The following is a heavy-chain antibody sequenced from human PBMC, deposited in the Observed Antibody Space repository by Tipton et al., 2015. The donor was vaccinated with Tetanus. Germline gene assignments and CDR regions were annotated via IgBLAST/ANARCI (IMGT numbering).Heavy chain of an antibody. J-gene: IGHJ5*02. V-gene: IGHV4-30-2*01. CDR3: ARATSTGPAYNWFDP. D-gene: IGHD2-8*02. CDR1: GGSVRSGSYY. CDR2: MYYSGTT. Sequence: TLSLTCTVSGGSVRSGSYYWTWIRQPPGKGLQWIGYMYYSGTTHYNPSLKSRVTIPIDRSKNQLSLKLTSVTAADTAVYYCARATSTGPAYNWFDPWGQGTLVTVSS.